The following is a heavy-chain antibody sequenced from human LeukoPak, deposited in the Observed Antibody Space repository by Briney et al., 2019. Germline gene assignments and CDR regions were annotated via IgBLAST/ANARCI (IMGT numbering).Heavy chain of an antibody. D-gene: IGHD3-16*02. CDR3: ARAHYVWGSYRYYYYYMDV. CDR2: IYYSGST. CDR1: GGSISSYY. V-gene: IGHV4-59*01. Sequence: PSETLSLTCTVSGGSISSYYWSWIRQPPGKGLEWIGYIYYSGSTNYNPSLKSRVTISVDTSKNQFSLKLSSVTAADTAVYYCARAHYVWGSYRYYYYYMDVWGKGTTVTISS. J-gene: IGHJ6*03.